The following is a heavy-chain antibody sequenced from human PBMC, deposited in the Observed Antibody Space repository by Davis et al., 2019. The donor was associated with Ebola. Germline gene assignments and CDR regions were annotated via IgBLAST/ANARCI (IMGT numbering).Heavy chain of an antibody. CDR2: IYPSGST. CDR3: ARDPFSNWFDP. CDR1: GGSISSGGYY. V-gene: IGHV4-61*02. Sequence: MPSETLSLTCAVSGGSISSGGYYWSWIRQPAGKGLEWIGRIYPSGSTNYNPSLKSRVTMSVDTSKNQFSLKLSSVTAADTAVYYCARDPFSNWFDPWGQGTLVTVSS. J-gene: IGHJ5*02.